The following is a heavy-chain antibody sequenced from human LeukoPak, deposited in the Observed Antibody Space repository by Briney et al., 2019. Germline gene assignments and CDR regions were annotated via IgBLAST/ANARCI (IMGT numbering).Heavy chain of an antibody. CDR2: ISGSGGST. J-gene: IGHJ4*02. CDR3: AKDDNPMLGYYFDY. CDR1: GFTFSSYA. Sequence: SGGSLRLSCAASGFTFSSYAMSWVRQAPGKGLEWVSAISGSGGSTYYADSVKGRFTISRDNSKNTLYLQMNSLRAEDTAVYYCAKDDNPMLGYYFDYWGQGTLVTVSS. D-gene: IGHD2-2*01. V-gene: IGHV3-23*01.